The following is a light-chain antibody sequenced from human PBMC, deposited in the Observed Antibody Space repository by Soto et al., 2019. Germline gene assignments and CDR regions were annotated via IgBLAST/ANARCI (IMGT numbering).Light chain of an antibody. CDR1: QNIRSY. CDR2: ATS. J-gene: IGKJ1*01. CDR3: QQGYTTRWT. V-gene: IGKV1-39*01. Sequence: DIQMPQSPTSLSASVGDRVTITCRASQNIRSYLNWYQQIPGKAPNLLIYATSILQTGVPSRFSGSGTGTDFTLTINRLQPEDFATYYCQQGYTTRWTFGQGTKVEIK.